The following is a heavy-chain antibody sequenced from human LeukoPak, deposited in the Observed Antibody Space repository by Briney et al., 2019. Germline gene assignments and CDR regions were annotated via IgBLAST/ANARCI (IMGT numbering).Heavy chain of an antibody. J-gene: IGHJ4*02. CDR1: GFTFSSYG. D-gene: IGHD1-26*01. CDR2: IWYDGSNK. V-gene: IGHV3-33*01. CDR3: ARVPGVRGSYTRYYFDY. Sequence: GGSLRLSCAASGFTFSSYGMHWVRQAPGKGLEWVAVIWYDGSNKYYADSVKGRFTISRDNSKNTLYLQMNSLRAEDTAVYYCARVPGVRGSYTRYYFDYRGQGTLVTVSS.